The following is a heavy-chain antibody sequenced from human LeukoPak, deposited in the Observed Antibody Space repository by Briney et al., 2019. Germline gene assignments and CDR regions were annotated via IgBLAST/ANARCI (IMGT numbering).Heavy chain of an antibody. CDR3: ARVIAAAGDYYYYYYMDV. V-gene: IGHV4-59*01. Sequence: SETLSLTCTVSGGSISSYYWSWMRQPPGKGLEWIGYIYYSGSTNYNPSLKSRVTISVDTSKNQFSLKLSSVTAADTAVYYCARVIAAAGDYYYYYYMDVWGKGTTVTISS. J-gene: IGHJ6*03. CDR2: IYYSGST. CDR1: GGSISSYY. D-gene: IGHD6-13*01.